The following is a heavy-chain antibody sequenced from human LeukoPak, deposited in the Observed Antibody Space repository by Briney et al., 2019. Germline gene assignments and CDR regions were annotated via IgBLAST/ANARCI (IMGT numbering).Heavy chain of an antibody. J-gene: IGHJ6*03. CDR1: GFTFSDYY. D-gene: IGHD3-10*01. CDR2: ISSSGSTI. V-gene: IGHV3-11*01. CDR3: ARDSPYYYGSGNNYHYYYYMDV. Sequence: GGSLRLSCAASGFTFSDYYMSWIRQAPGKGLEWVSYISSSGSTIYYADSVKGRFTISRDNAKNSLYLQMNSLRAEDTAVYYCARDSPYYYGSGNNYHYYYYMDVWGKGTTVTISS.